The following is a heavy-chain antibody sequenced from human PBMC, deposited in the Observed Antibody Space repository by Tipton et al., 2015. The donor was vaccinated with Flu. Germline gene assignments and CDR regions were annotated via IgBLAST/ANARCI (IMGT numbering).Heavy chain of an antibody. J-gene: IGHJ4*02. CDR1: GDSIGSGSYY. CDR3: ARRAALGYCTNGVCSYYFDS. V-gene: IGHV4-39*02. D-gene: IGHD2-8*01. CDR2: IYHSGNT. Sequence: TLSLTCTVSGDSIGSGSYYWGWIRQPPGKGLEWIGSIYHSGNTYYNPSLKSRATISVDTSKNHYSLKLSSVTAADTAVYYCARRAALGYCTNGVCSYYFDSWGQGTLVTVSS.